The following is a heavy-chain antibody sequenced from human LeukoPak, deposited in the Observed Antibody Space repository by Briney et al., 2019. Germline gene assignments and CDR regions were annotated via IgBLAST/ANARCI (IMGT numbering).Heavy chain of an antibody. CDR2: ISYDGSNE. CDR3: ARVYSNYYDSSGYFDY. V-gene: IGHV3-30*03. CDR1: GFTSSSYG. D-gene: IGHD3-22*01. J-gene: IGHJ4*02. Sequence: PGGSLRLSCAASGFTSSSYGMHWGRQAPGKGLEWVAVISYDGSNEYYADSVKGRFTISRDNSKNTLYLQMSSLRAEDTAVYYCARVYSNYYDSSGYFDYWGQGTLVTVSS.